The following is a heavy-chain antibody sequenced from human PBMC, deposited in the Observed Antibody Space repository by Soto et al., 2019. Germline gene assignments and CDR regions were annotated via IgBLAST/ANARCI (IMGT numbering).Heavy chain of an antibody. D-gene: IGHD4-17*01. Sequence: EVQLVESGGGLVQPGGSLRLSCAASGFTFSSYWMSWVRQAPGKGLEWVANIKQDGSEKQYVDSVRGRFTISRDNAENSLYLQMNSLRVEDTALYYCARDPHPRNDYGGHDYWGQGTLVTVSS. J-gene: IGHJ4*02. CDR2: IKQDGSEK. V-gene: IGHV3-7*01. CDR1: GFTFSSYW. CDR3: ARDPHPRNDYGGHDY.